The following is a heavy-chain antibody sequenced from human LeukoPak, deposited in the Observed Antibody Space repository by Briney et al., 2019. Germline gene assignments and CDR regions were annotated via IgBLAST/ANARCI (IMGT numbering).Heavy chain of an antibody. D-gene: IGHD6-25*01. Sequence: ASVKVSCKASGDTFTSYDINWVRQATGQGLEWMGWMNPKGGNTGYAQKLQGRVTITRNTSISTAYMELSSLRSEDTAVYYCARWGVAAGFDYWGQGTLVTVSS. CDR2: MNPKGGNT. CDR3: ARWGVAAGFDY. V-gene: IGHV1-8*03. CDR1: GDTFTSYD. J-gene: IGHJ4*02.